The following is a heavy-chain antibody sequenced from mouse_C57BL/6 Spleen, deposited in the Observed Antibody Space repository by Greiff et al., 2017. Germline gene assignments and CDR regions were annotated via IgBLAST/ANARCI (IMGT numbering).Heavy chain of an antibody. D-gene: IGHD1-1*01. Sequence: VQLQQSGPELVKPGASVKISCKASGYAFSSSWMNWVKQRPGKGLEWIGRIYPGDGDTNYNGKFKGKATLTADKSSSTAYMQLSSLTSEDSAVYFCARGHYSGSSYPFDYWGQGTTLTVSS. CDR2: IYPGDGDT. CDR1: GYAFSSSW. V-gene: IGHV1-82*01. J-gene: IGHJ2*01. CDR3: ARGHYSGSSYPFDY.